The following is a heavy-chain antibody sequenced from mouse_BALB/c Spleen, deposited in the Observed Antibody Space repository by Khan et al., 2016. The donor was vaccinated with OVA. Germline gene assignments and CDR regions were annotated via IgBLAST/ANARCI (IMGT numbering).Heavy chain of an antibody. D-gene: IGHD1-1*01. CDR2: IWGDGST. J-gene: IGHJ3*01. CDR1: GFSLTSYG. CDR3: ARYYWDRAWFAY. Sequence: QVQLKQSGPGLVAPSQSLSITCTVSGFSLTSYGVGWVRQPPGKGLEWLGVIWGDGSTNYHSALISRLSTSTDNSKCQVFLILNSLQTDDTATYYCARYYWDRAWFAYWGQGTLVTVSA. V-gene: IGHV2-3*01.